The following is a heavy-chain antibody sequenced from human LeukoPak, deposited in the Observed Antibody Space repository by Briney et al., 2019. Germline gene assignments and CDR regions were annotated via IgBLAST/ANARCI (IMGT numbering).Heavy chain of an antibody. J-gene: IGHJ4*02. D-gene: IGHD3-22*01. CDR2: ISSSGNFT. CDR1: GFTFNIYS. Sequence: GGSLRLSCAASGFTFNIYSMSWVRQAPGKGLEWVSSISSSGNFTVYAGSVKRRFTISRDNSKNTLYLQMNSLRAEDTAIYYCAKDRPNYYESNGHYYRRDGDYWGQGTLVTVSS. CDR3: AKDRPNYYESNGHYYRRDGDY. V-gene: IGHV3-23*01.